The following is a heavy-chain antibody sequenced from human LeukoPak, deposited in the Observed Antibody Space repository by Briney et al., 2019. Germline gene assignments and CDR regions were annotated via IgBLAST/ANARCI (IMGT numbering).Heavy chain of an antibody. CDR1: GFTFSSFA. CDR3: ARGSTSL. V-gene: IGHV3-21*04. CDR2: ISSSSSYI. J-gene: IGHJ6*02. Sequence: GGSLRLSCAASGFTFSSFAINWVRQAPGKGLEWVSSISSSSSYIYYADSVRGRFTISRDNAKNSLYLQMNSLRAEDTAVYYCARGSTSLWGQGTTVTVSS. D-gene: IGHD2-2*01.